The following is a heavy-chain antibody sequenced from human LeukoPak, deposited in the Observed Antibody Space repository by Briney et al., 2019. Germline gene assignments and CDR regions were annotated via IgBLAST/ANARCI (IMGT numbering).Heavy chain of an antibody. CDR1: GFTFGSYG. CDR2: ISYDGSNK. Sequence: GGSLRLSCAASGFTFGSYGMHWVRQAPGKGLEWVAVISYDGSNKYYADSVKGRFTISRDNSKNTLYLQMNSLRAEDTAVYYCARDLDSGYDLYFDYWGQGTLVTVSS. V-gene: IGHV3-30*03. J-gene: IGHJ4*02. D-gene: IGHD5-12*01. CDR3: ARDLDSGYDLYFDY.